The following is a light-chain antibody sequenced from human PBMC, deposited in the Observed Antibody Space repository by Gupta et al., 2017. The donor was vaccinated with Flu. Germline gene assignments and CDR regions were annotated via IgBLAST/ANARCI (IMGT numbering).Light chain of an antibody. V-gene: IGLV2-14*01. CDR3: SSYTSTNTFYV. CDR1: SSDVGCSNS. J-gene: IGLJ1*01. CDR2: DVS. Sequence: QSALTQPASVSGSPGQSINISCTGTSSDVGCSNSVSWYRQHPGKAPNLIIYDVSSRPSGVSSRFSGSKSGNTASLTISGLQAEDETDYYCSSYTSTNTFYVFGTGTKVTVL.